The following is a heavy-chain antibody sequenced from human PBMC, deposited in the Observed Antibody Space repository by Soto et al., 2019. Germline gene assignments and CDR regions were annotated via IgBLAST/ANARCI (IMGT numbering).Heavy chain of an antibody. Sequence: QVQLVQSGAEVKKPGSSVKVSCKASGGTLSSYVITWVRQAPGQGLEWMGGILPSFGTTEYAQKFQGRVTITADISTRTAYMEVSSLRSEDTAVFYCASGTGYATRVVPYYYGLEVWGQGTTVTVSS. V-gene: IGHV1-69*06. J-gene: IGHJ6*02. CDR2: ILPSFGTT. D-gene: IGHD5-12*01. CDR1: GGTLSSYV. CDR3: ASGTGYATRVVPYYYGLEV.